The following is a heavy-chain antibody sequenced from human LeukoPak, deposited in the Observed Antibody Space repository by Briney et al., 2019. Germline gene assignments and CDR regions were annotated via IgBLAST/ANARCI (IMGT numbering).Heavy chain of an antibody. D-gene: IGHD3-9*01. CDR3: ARDQSLYYDILTGYSYDY. CDR2: ISSSSSYI. J-gene: IGHJ4*02. Sequence: SGGSLRLSCAASGFTLSSYSMNWVRQAPGKGLEWVSSISSSSSYIYYANSVKGRFTISRDNAKNSLYLQMNSLRAEDTAVYYCARDQSLYYDILTGYSYDYWGQGTLVTVSS. CDR1: GFTLSSYS. V-gene: IGHV3-21*01.